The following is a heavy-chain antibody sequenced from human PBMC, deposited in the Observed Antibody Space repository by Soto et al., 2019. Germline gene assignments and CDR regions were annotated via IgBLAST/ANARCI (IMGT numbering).Heavy chain of an antibody. CDR2: ISPIGSDT. CDR1: GFSFTSYW. D-gene: IGHD3-9*01. V-gene: IGHV5-51*01. Sequence: GESLKISCKGSGFSFTSYWIGWVRQMPGKGLEWMGIISPIGSDTRYNPSFEGQVTISADNSINTAYLQWSSLKASDTGIYYCARQSYYDVLTGYLNWFDSWGRGTQVTVSS. CDR3: ARQSYYDVLTGYLNWFDS. J-gene: IGHJ5*01.